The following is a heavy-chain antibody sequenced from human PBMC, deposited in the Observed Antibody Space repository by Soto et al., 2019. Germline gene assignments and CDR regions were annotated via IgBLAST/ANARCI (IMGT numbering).Heavy chain of an antibody. Sequence: SETLSLTCAVSGGSISSSNWWSWVRQPPGKGLEWIGEIYHSGSTNYNPSLKSRVTISVDKSKNQFSLKLSSVTAADTAVYYCARWDTAIHDAFDIWGQGTMVTVSS. CDR3: ARWDTAIHDAFDI. V-gene: IGHV4-4*02. J-gene: IGHJ3*02. D-gene: IGHD5-18*01. CDR1: GGSISSSNW. CDR2: IYHSGST.